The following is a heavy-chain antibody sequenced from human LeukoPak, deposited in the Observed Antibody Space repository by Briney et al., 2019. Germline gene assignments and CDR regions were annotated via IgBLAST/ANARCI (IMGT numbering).Heavy chain of an antibody. Sequence: PSETLSLTCAVSGYSLSSGYYWGWIRQPPGKGLEWIGSIYHSGSTYYNPSLKSRVTISVDTSKNHFSLKLSSVTAADTAVYYCARHGMSDYYYYYYMDVWGKGTTVTVSS. CDR1: GYSLSSGYY. CDR2: IYHSGST. CDR3: ARHGMSDYYYYYYMDV. J-gene: IGHJ6*03. D-gene: IGHD1-26*01. V-gene: IGHV4-38-2*01.